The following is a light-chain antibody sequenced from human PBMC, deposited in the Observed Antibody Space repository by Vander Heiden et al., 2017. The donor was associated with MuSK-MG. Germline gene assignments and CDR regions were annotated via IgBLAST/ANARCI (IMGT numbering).Light chain of an antibody. Sequence: DIVMTHSPLSLPVTPGEPASISCRYSQRLPHSNGYNYLHWYLQKPGQSPQLLIYLGSKRAYGVPDRFNGSGSGTDFTLKSSRVEAEDVGVYYCRQDLQTITFGGGTKVEIK. V-gene: IGKV2-28*01. CDR2: LGS. CDR1: QRLPHSNGYNY. J-gene: IGKJ4*01. CDR3: RQDLQTIT.